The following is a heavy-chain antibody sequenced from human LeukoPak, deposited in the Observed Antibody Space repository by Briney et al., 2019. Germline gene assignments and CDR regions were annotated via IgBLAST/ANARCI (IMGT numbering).Heavy chain of an antibody. CDR1: GGSISSYY. V-gene: IGHV4-4*07. Sequence: TSETLSLTCTVSGGSISSYYWSWIRQPAGKGLEWIGRIYTSGSTNYNPSLKSRVTMSVDTSKNQFSLKLSSVTAADTAVYYCARDGLPTMVRGVIHDFLTNYYYYYYMDVWGKGTTVTVSS. J-gene: IGHJ6*03. CDR2: IYTSGST. D-gene: IGHD3-10*01. CDR3: ARDGLPTMVRGVIHDFLTNYYYYYYMDV.